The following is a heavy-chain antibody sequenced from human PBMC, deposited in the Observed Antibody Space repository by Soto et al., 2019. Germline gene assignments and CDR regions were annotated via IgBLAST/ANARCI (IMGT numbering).Heavy chain of an antibody. J-gene: IGHJ6*02. D-gene: IGHD3-22*01. CDR3: ARDLAYYYDSSGYPSGMDV. Sequence: GGSLRLSCAASGFTFSSYSMNWVRQAPGKGLEWVSYISSSSSTIYYADSVKGRFTISRDNAENSLYLQMNSLRDEDTAVYYCARDLAYYYDSSGYPSGMDVWGQGTTVTVSS. CDR1: GFTFSSYS. V-gene: IGHV3-48*02. CDR2: ISSSSSTI.